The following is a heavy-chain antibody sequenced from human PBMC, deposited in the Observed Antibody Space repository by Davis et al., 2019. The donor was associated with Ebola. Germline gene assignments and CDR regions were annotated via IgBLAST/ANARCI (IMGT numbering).Heavy chain of an antibody. Sequence: SVKVSCKASGGTFSSYAISWVRQAPGQGLEWMGGIIPIFGTANYAQKFQGRATITADESTSTAYMELSSLRSEDTAVYYCARDGGRGLYYYYYGMDVWGQGTTVTVSS. J-gene: IGHJ6*02. CDR2: IIPIFGTA. CDR3: ARDGGRGLYYYYYGMDV. D-gene: IGHD4-23*01. V-gene: IGHV1-69*13. CDR1: GGTFSSYA.